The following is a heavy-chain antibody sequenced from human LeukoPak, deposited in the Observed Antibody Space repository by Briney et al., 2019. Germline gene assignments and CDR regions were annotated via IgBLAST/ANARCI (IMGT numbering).Heavy chain of an antibody. J-gene: IGHJ4*02. CDR3: ARSDGSGRGGDDC. CDR1: GYXFSSYW. CDR2: IYPGDSDT. Sequence: AESLKISCNGSGYXFSSYWIGWVRQMPRKGLEWMAIIYPGDSDTRYSPSFQGHVTITADKSISTAYLQWNSLKASDTAMYYCARSDGSGRGGDDCWGQGILVTVSS. V-gene: IGHV5-51*01. D-gene: IGHD3-10*01.